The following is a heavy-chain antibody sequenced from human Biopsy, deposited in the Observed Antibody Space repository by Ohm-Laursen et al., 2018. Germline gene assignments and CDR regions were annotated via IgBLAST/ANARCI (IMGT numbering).Heavy chain of an antibody. V-gene: IGHV1-69*13. D-gene: IGHD2/OR15-2a*01. J-gene: IGHJ3*01. CDR2: GIPYFNTI. CDR1: GVTFDTYA. Sequence: SVKVSCKASGVTFDTYAFGWVRQAPGQGLEWMGGGIPYFNTIYYARNFQDRAVITADRSARTTDMQLSGLRPDDTAVYYCVGGQRGPPIGVTVPGDAFDLWGPGTMVTVSP. CDR3: VGGQRGPPIGVTVPGDAFDL.